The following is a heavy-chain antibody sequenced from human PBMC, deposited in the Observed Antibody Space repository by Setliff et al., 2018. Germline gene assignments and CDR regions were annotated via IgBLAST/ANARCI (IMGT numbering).Heavy chain of an antibody. Sequence: ASVKVSCKASGYTFTGYYMHWVRQAPGQGLEWMGIINPSGGSTSYAQKFQGRVTMTRDTSPSTVHMELGSLRSEDTAVYYCAREAKRNVVVVVAATPVYWGQGTLVTVSS. D-gene: IGHD2-15*01. V-gene: IGHV1-46*01. CDR1: GYTFTGYY. CDR2: INPSGGST. CDR3: AREAKRNVVVVVAATPVY. J-gene: IGHJ4*02.